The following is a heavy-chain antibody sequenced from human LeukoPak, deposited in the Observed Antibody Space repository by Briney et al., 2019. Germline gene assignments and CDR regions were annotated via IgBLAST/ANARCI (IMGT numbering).Heavy chain of an antibody. CDR2: IYYSGST. Sequence: TSETLSLTCTVSGGSISSGGYYWSWIRQHPGKGLEWIGYIYYSGSTYYNPSLKSRVTISVDTSKNQFSLKLSSVTAADTAVYYCARGECSSTSCYRVFDYWGQGTLVTVSS. D-gene: IGHD2-2*02. CDR3: ARGECSSTSCYRVFDY. V-gene: IGHV4-31*03. J-gene: IGHJ4*02. CDR1: GGSISSGGYY.